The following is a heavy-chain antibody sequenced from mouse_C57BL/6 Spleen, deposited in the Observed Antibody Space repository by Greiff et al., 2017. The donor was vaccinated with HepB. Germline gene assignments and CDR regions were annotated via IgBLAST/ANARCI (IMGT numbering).Heavy chain of an antibody. J-gene: IGHJ3*01. CDR1: GYTFTSYW. CDR3: ARSGSNYEAWFAY. CDR2: INPSSGYT. Sequence: QVQLQQSGAELAKPGASVKLSCKASGYTFTSYWMHWVKQRPGQGLEWIGYINPSSGYTKYNQKFKDKATLTADKSSSTAYMQLSSLTDEDSAVYYCARSGSNYEAWFAYWCQVTLVTVSA. D-gene: IGHD2-5*01. V-gene: IGHV1-7*01.